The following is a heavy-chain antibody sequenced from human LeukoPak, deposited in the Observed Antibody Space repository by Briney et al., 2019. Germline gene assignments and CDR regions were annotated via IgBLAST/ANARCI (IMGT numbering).Heavy chain of an antibody. J-gene: IGHJ4*02. CDR2: ISSGGSTI. D-gene: IGHD1-7*01. CDR1: GFTFSDSY. V-gene: IGHV3-11*01. CDR3: ASTVNWNYRAPIDY. Sequence: GGSLRLSCAASGFTFSDSYMGWIRQAPGKGLELVSYISSGGSTIYYADSVKGRFTISRDNAKNSLYLQMNSRRAEDTAVYYCASTVNWNYRAPIDYWGQGTLVSVSS.